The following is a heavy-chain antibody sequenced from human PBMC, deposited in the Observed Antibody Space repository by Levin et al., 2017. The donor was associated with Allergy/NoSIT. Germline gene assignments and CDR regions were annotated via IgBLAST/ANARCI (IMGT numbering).Heavy chain of an antibody. CDR1: GFTFSSYA. D-gene: IGHD3-22*01. CDR3: ARGTSHSSGYLFDY. Sequence: GGSLRLSCAASGFTFSSYAMHWVRQAPGKGLEWVAVISYDGSNKYYADSVKGRFTISRANSKNTLYLQMNSLRAEDTAVYYCARGTSHSSGYLFDYWGQGTLVTVSS. J-gene: IGHJ4*02. CDR2: ISYDGSNK. V-gene: IGHV3-30-3*01.